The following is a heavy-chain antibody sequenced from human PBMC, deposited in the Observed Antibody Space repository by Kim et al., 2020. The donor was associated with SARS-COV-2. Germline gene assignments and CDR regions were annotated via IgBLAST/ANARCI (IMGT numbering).Heavy chain of an antibody. CDR2: INHSGST. CDR3: ARAKYYDILTGYYTFWFDP. V-gene: IGHV4-34*01. CDR1: GGSFSGYY. J-gene: IGHJ5*02. Sequence: SETLSLTCAVYGGSFSGYYWSWIRQPPGKGLEWIGEINHSGSTNYNPSLKSRVTISVDTSKNQFSLKLSSVTAADTAVYYCARAKYYDILTGYYTFWFDPWGQGTLVTVSS. D-gene: IGHD3-9*01.